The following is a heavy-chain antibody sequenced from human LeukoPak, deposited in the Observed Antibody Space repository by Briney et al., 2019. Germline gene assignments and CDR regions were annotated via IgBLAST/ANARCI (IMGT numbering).Heavy chain of an antibody. CDR1: GYTFTSYY. CDR3: ARGRSEGYYDFWSGYYKNYYYGMDV. CDR2: INPSGGST. Sequence: ASVKVSCKASGYTFTSYYMHWVRQAPGQGLEWMGIINPSGGSTSYAQKFQGRVTMTRNTSISTAYMELSSLRSEDTAVYYCARGRSEGYYDFWSGYYKNYYYGMDVWGQGTTVTVSS. J-gene: IGHJ6*02. V-gene: IGHV1-46*01. D-gene: IGHD3-3*01.